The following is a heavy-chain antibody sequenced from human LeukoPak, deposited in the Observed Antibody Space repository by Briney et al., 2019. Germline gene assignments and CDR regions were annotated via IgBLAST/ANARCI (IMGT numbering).Heavy chain of an antibody. V-gene: IGHV1-2*02. Sequence: ASVKVSCKASGYTFTGYYMHWVRQAPGQGLEWMGWINPNSGGTNYAQKFQGRVTMTRDTSISTAYMELSRLRSDDTAVYYCARDYESRGSNGAFDIWGQGTMVTVSS. CDR3: ARDYESRGSNGAFDI. CDR1: GYTFTGYY. D-gene: IGHD6-19*01. J-gene: IGHJ3*02. CDR2: INPNSGGT.